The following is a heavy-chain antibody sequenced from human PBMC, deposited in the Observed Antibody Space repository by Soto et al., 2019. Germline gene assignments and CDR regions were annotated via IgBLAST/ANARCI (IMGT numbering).Heavy chain of an antibody. Sequence: QVQLQESGPGLVKPSQTLSLTCTVSGGSISSGGTGSYWTWIRQLPGKGLEWIGYIYYTGNTYYIPSLKSRPTISIDTSENQFSLKLTSVTAADTAVYFWASGHDAYKVRYWGQGTLVTVSS. CDR3: ASGHDAYKVRY. CDR1: GGSISSGGTGSY. J-gene: IGHJ4*02. V-gene: IGHV4-31*03. CDR2: IYYTGNT. D-gene: IGHD1-1*01.